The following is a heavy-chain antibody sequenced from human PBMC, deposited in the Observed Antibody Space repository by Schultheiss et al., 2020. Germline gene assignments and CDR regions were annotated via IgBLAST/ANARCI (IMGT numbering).Heavy chain of an antibody. D-gene: IGHD3-3*01. Sequence: ASVKVSCKASGYTFTSYTISWVRQAPGQGLEWLGRINPNSGGTNYAQKFQGRVTMTRDTSISTAYMELSRLRSDDTAVYYCARERNYDFWSGSRAYFDYWGQGTLVTVSS. CDR2: INPNSGGT. CDR1: GYTFTSYT. CDR3: ARERNYDFWSGSRAYFDY. J-gene: IGHJ4*02. V-gene: IGHV1-2*06.